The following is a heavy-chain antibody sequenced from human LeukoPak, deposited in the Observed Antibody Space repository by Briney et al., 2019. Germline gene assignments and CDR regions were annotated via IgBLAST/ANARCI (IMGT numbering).Heavy chain of an antibody. CDR1: GFTFSSYS. J-gene: IGHJ4*02. D-gene: IGHD6-13*01. CDR2: ISSSSSYI. Sequence: PGGSLRLSCAASGFTFSSYSMNWVRQAPGKGLEWVSSISSSSSYIYYADSVKGRFTISRDNAKNSLHLQMNSLRAEDTAVYYCARDAGAYSSSWYADYWGQGTLVTVSS. CDR3: ARDAGAYSSSWYADY. V-gene: IGHV3-21*01.